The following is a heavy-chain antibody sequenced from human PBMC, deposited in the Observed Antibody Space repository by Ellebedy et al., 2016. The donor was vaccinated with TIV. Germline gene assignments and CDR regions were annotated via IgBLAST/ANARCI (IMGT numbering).Heavy chain of an antibody. D-gene: IGHD1-26*01. CDR1: GFTFSDYY. V-gene: IGHV3-11*01. Sequence: GESLKISCAASGFTFSDYYMSWIRQAPGKGLEWVSYISSRGSTIYYADSVKGRFTISRDNAKNSLYLQMNSLRAEDTAVYYCAAESGSYAGGYYYYYGMDVWGQGTTVTVSS. CDR2: ISSRGSTI. CDR3: AAESGSYAGGYYYYYGMDV. J-gene: IGHJ6*02.